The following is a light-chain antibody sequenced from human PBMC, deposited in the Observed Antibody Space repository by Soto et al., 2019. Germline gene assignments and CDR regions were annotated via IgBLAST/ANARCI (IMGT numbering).Light chain of an antibody. CDR1: INDIGGYNY. CDR2: ELT. J-gene: IGLJ3*02. CDR3: SSYTTSGTVV. Sequence: QSALTQPASVSGSPGQSITLSCIGTINDIGGYNYVSWYRQYPGKAPKLMIYELTNRAAGVSDRFSGSRSGNTASLTLSALQAHDEADYYCSSYTTSGTVVFGGGTKLTAL. V-gene: IGLV2-14*01.